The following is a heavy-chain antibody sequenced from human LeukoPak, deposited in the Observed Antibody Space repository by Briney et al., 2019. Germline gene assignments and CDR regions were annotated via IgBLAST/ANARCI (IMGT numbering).Heavy chain of an antibody. CDR1: GGSISSGSYY. V-gene: IGHV4-61*02. CDR3: ARDTYYDFWSGYYYYYMDV. D-gene: IGHD3-3*01. Sequence: SETLSLTCTVSGGSISSGSYYWSWIRQPAGKGLEWIGRIYTSGSTNYNPSLKSRVTISVDTSKNQFSLKLSSVTAADTAVYYCARDTYYDFWSGYYYYYMDVWGKGTTVTVSS. CDR2: IYTSGST. J-gene: IGHJ6*03.